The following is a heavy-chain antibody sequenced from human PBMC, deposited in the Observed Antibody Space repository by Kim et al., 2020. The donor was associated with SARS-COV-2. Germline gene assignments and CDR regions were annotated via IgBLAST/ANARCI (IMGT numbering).Heavy chain of an antibody. J-gene: IGHJ5*02. D-gene: IGHD2-2*01. Sequence: KSRVTISVDTSKNRFSLKLSSVTAADTAVYYCARSLGYCSSITCYYWFDPWGQGTLVTVSS. V-gene: IGHV4-30-2*04. CDR3: ARSLGYCSSITCYYWFDP.